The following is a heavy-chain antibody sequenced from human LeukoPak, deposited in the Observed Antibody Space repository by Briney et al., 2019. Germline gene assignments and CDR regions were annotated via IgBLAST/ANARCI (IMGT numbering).Heavy chain of an antibody. J-gene: IGHJ6*04. CDR1: GFTFCSYE. D-gene: IGHD3-10*02. V-gene: IGHV3-48*03. CDR2: ISSSGSTI. Sequence: QPGGSLRLSCAASGFTFCSYEMNWVRQATGKGLEWVSYISSSGSTIYYADSVKGRFTISRDNAKNSLYLQMNSLRAEDTAVYYCAELGITMIGGVWGKGTTVTISS. CDR3: AELGITMIGGV.